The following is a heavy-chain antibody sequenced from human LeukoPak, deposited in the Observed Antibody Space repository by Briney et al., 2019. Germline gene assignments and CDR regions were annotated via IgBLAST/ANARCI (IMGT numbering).Heavy chain of an antibody. J-gene: IGHJ4*02. Sequence: SETLSLTCTVSGGSISSYYWSWIRQPPGKGLEWIGYIYYSGSTNYNPSLESRVTISVDTSKKQFSLKLTSVTAADTAVYYCARSKYGELVDYWGQGTLVTVSS. V-gene: IGHV4-59*08. CDR2: IYYSGST. CDR1: GGSISSYY. D-gene: IGHD4-17*01. CDR3: ARSKYGELVDY.